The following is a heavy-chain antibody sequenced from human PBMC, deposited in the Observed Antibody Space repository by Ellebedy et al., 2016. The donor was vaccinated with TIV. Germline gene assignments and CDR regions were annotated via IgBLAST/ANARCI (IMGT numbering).Heavy chain of an antibody. Sequence: LRLSCTVSGGSISSGRYYWSWIRQHPGKGLEWIGYIFYSGSTYYNPSLKSRVTISVDTSKNQFSLRLTSMTAADTAVYFCARTNYFGPGSYSAFDIWGQGTMVTVSS. CDR2: IFYSGST. V-gene: IGHV4-31*03. CDR1: GGSISSGRYY. J-gene: IGHJ3*02. CDR3: ARTNYFGPGSYSAFDI. D-gene: IGHD3-10*01.